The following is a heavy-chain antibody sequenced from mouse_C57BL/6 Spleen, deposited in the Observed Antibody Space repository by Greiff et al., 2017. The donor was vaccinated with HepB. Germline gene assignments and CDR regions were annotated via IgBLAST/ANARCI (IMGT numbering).Heavy chain of an antibody. CDR2: IDPSDSYT. J-gene: IGHJ1*03. CDR1: GYTFTSYW. D-gene: IGHD1-1*01. V-gene: IGHV1-59*01. CDR3: ASRYGSREEYFDV. Sequence: QVQLKQPGAELVRPGTSVKLSCKASGYTFTSYWMHWVKQRPGQGLEWIGVIDPSDSYTNYNQKFKGKATLTVDTSSSTAYMQLSSLTSEDSAVYYCASRYGSREEYFDVWGTGTTVTVSS.